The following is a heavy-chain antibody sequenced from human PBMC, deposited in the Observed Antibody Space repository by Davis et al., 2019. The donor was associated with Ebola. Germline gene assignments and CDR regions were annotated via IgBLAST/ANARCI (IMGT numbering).Heavy chain of an antibody. CDR2: IWYDGSNK. CDR3: ARVPREQQLFYYYGMDV. CDR1: GFTFSSYG. D-gene: IGHD6-13*01. V-gene: IGHV3-33*01. J-gene: IGHJ6*04. Sequence: GGSLRLSCAASGFTFSSYGMHWVRQAPGKGLEWVAVIWYDGSNKYYADSVKGRFTISRDNSKNTLYLQMNSLRAEDTAVYYCARVPREQQLFYYYGMDVWGKGTTVTVSS.